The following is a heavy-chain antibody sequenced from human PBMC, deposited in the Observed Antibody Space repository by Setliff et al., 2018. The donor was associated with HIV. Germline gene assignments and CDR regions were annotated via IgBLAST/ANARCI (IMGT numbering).Heavy chain of an antibody. D-gene: IGHD5-12*01. CDR2: ISHSGST. V-gene: IGHV4-34*01. CDR1: GGSFSGYY. CDR3: ERGGQSSGYGIEL. J-gene: IGHJ4*02. Sequence: PSETLSLTCAVYGGSFSGYYWSWIRQPPGKGLEWIGEISHSGSTDYNPSLKSRVTISVDTSKNQFSLKLNSVTAADTAVYYCERGGQSSGYGIELWGQGTLVTVSS.